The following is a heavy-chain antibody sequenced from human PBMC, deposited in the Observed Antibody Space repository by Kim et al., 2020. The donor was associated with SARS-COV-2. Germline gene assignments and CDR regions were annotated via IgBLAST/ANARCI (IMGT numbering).Heavy chain of an antibody. Sequence: GGSLRLSCAASGFTFSDFGMHWVRQAPGKGLEWVAFTWFDGTNKNHADSVKGRFTISRDNSKNTLYLQMDSLRAEDTAVYYCVRGYPSGFAPFEHWGQGT. V-gene: IGHV3-30*02. D-gene: IGHD5-12*01. CDR1: GFTFSDFG. CDR2: TWFDGTNK. CDR3: VRGYPSGFAPFEH. J-gene: IGHJ4*02.